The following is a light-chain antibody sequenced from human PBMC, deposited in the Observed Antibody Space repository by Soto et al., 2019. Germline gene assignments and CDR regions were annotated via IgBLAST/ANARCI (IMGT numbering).Light chain of an antibody. Sequence: EIVLTQSPGTLSLSPGERATLSCRASQSVSSSYIAWYQQKPGQAPRLLIYGASSRATGIPDRFSGSGSGTDFTLTISRLEPEDFAVYFCQQYGSSPRYTFGQGTKLDIK. V-gene: IGKV3-20*01. CDR1: QSVSSSY. J-gene: IGKJ2*01. CDR2: GAS. CDR3: QQYGSSPRYT.